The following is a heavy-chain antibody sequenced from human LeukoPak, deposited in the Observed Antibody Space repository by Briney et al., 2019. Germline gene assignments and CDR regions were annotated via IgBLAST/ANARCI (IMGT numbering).Heavy chain of an antibody. D-gene: IGHD3-22*01. CDR3: ATASPPGGSGYYFPPHY. CDR1: GFTFSSYG. CDR2: ISYDGSNK. Sequence: GGSLRLSCAASGFTFSSYGMHWVRQAPGKGLEWVAVISYDGSNKYYADSVKGRFTISRDNSKNTLYLQMDSLRAEDTAVYCCATASPPGGSGYYFPPHYWGQGTLVTVSS. J-gene: IGHJ4*02. V-gene: IGHV3-30*03.